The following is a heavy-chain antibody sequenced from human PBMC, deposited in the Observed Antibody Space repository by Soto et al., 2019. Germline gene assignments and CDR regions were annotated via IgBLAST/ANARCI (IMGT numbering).Heavy chain of an antibody. V-gene: IGHV1-69*01. D-gene: IGHD3-10*01. CDR2: IIPMYGPA. CDR1: GGTFSSYA. Sequence: QVPLVQSGAEVKKPGSSVTVSCKASGGTFSSYAIHWVRQAPGQGLEWMGGIIPMYGPAKYAQRFQGRVTITADEATTTVYMELTSLASRDTAVYYCARVTTMVRGVIDNWFEPWGNGTLVTVSS. CDR3: ARVTTMVRGVIDNWFEP. J-gene: IGHJ5*02.